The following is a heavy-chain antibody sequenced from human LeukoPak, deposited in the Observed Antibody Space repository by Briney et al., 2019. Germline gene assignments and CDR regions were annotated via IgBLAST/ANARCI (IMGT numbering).Heavy chain of an antibody. CDR2: ISWNSGSI. CDR1: GFTFDDYA. D-gene: IGHD1-7*01. V-gene: IGHV3-9*03. J-gene: IGHJ5*01. Sequence: PGGSLRLSCAASGFTFDDYAMHWVRQAPGKGLEWVSGISWNSGSIGYADSVKGRFTISRDDSKNTLYLQMRSLRPEDMAVYYCARVGLTGTLDSWGQGTLVTVSS. CDR3: ARVGLTGTLDS.